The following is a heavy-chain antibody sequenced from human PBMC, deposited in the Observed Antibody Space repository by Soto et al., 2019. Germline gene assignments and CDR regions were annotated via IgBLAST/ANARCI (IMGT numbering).Heavy chain of an antibody. CDR1: GGSISGSSYY. Sequence: SETLSLTCTVSGGSISGSSYYWGWIRQPPGKGLEWIGSIYYNGSTRYNPPFKSRVTISVDTYKNQFSLKLSSVTAADTAIYYCARDLWGYCGTNCYPLDVWGQGTTVTVSS. CDR2: IYYNGST. D-gene: IGHD2-21*02. V-gene: IGHV4-39*07. J-gene: IGHJ6*02. CDR3: ARDLWGYCGTNCYPLDV.